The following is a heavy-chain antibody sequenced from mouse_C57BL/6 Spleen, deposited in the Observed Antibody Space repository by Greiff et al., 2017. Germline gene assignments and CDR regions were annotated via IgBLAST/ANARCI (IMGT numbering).Heavy chain of an antibody. D-gene: IGHD1-1*01. CDR3: ARSDGCKGGYAFGY. CDR2: IGPGSGST. CDR1: GYTFTDYY. Sequence: QVQLQQSGAELVKPGASVKISCKASGYTFTDYYINWVKQRPGQGLEWIGKIGPGSGSTYYNEKFKGKATITADTSSSTAYMQLSSLTSEDSAVYFCARSDGCKGGYAFGYWGQGTSVTVSS. J-gene: IGHJ4*01. V-gene: IGHV1-77*01.